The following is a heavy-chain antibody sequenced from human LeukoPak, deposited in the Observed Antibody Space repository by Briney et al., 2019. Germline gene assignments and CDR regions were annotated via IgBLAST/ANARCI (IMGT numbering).Heavy chain of an antibody. J-gene: IGHJ4*02. CDR2: IKSKTDGGTT. CDR3: TLPWGSGSYYDY. CDR1: GFTFSNAW. D-gene: IGHD3-10*01. V-gene: IGHV3-15*01. Sequence: PGGSLRLSCAASGFTFSNAWLNCVRQAPGKGLEWVGHIKSKTDGGTTDYAAPVKGRFTIPRDDSKNTLFLQMNSLKTEDTAVYYCTLPWGSGSYYDYWGQGTLVTVSS.